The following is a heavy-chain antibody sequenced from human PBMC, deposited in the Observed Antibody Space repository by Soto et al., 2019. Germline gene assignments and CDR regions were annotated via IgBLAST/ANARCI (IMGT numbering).Heavy chain of an antibody. D-gene: IGHD3-10*02. Sequence: QVHLQQWGAGQLKPSETLSLTCAVYGGSFSGYYWSWIRQPPGKGLEWIGEVNYSGSTNYNPSLKSRVTISIDTSKNQFSLRLSSVTAADTAVYYCAVVQGLFGELLFRKRYYFDFWGQGTLVTVSS. V-gene: IGHV4-34*01. J-gene: IGHJ4*02. CDR2: VNYSGST. CDR1: GGSFSGYY. CDR3: AVVQGLFGELLFRKRYYFDF.